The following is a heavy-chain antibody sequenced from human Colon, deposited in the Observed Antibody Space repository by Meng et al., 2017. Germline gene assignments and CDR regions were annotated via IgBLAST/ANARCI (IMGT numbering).Heavy chain of an antibody. CDR1: AFHFTTYA. CDR3: AAKLRGIYPFDY. D-gene: IGHD3-16*01. V-gene: IGHV3-23*01. Sequence: EAGGELLPPCGSLSISCSALAFHFTTYAMMWVRRAPWKGLEWVSVIDASGRDTYYAESVKGRFTISRDNSKDTLFLQMSSLRGEDTAIYYCAAKLRGIYPFDYWGQGTLVTVSS. CDR2: IDASGRDT. J-gene: IGHJ4*02.